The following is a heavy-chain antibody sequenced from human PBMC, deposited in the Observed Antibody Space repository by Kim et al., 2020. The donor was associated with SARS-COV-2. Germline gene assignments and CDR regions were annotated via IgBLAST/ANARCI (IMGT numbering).Heavy chain of an antibody. D-gene: IGHD3-10*01. Sequence: ASVKVSCKASGYTFTSYAMHWVRQAPGQRLEWMGWINAGNGNTKYSQKFQGRVTITRDTSASTAYMELSSLRSEDTAVYYCARDLLWFRDGFDPWGQGTLVTVSS. CDR3: ARDLLWFRDGFDP. CDR2: INAGNGNT. J-gene: IGHJ5*02. V-gene: IGHV1-3*01. CDR1: GYTFTSYA.